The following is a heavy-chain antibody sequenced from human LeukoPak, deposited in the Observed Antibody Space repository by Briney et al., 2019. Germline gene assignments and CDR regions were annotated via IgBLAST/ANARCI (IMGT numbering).Heavy chain of an antibody. V-gene: IGHV4-4*07. CDR2: IYTSGST. CDR1: GGSISSYY. D-gene: IGHD2-15*01. J-gene: IGHJ5*02. Sequence: SXTLSLTCTVSGGSISSYYWSWIRQPAGKGVEWVGRIYTSGSTNYNPSLKSRVTMSVDTSKNQFSLKLSSVTAADTAVYYCARDFLHSFKGGWFDPWGQGTLVTVSS. CDR3: ARDFLHSFKGGWFDP.